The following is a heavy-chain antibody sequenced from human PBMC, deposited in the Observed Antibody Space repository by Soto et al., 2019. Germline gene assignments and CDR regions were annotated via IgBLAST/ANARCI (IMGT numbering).Heavy chain of an antibody. CDR1: GGSISSYY. J-gene: IGHJ5*02. Sequence: QVQLQESGPGLVKPSEPLSLTCTVPGGSISSYYWSWIRQPAGKGLEWIGRIYTSGSANYNPSLKSRVTMSVDTSKNQSSLTLSSVTAADTAVYYCARDRLVHVGYDPWGQGTLVTVSS. CDR2: IYTSGSA. CDR3: ARDRLVHVGYDP. D-gene: IGHD6-19*01. V-gene: IGHV4-4*07.